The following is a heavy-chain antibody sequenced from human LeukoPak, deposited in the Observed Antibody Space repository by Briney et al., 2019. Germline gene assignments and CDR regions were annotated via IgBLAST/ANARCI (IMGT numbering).Heavy chain of an antibody. CDR3: TTVVSSGWFSFDY. Sequence: SETLSLTCTVSGGSIRNFFWSWIRQPAGKGLEWIGRIYATGTTNYNPSLKSRVTMSIDTSKNQFSLRVTSVTAADTAVYYCTTVVSSGWFSFDYWGQGSLVTVSS. CDR1: GGSIRNFF. J-gene: IGHJ4*02. CDR2: IYATGTT. V-gene: IGHV4-4*07. D-gene: IGHD6-19*01.